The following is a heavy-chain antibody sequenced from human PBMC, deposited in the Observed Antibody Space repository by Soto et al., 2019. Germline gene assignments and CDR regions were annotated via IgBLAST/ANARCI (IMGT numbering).Heavy chain of an antibody. D-gene: IGHD3-16*01. J-gene: IGHJ4*02. Sequence: EVQLVESGGGLAQPGGSLRLSCAVSGFTFSRYCMHWFRQAPGNGLVWVSSINTDGTNTQYADSVRGRFTVSRDNAKKMVYLQIIILSSEDRAVYHGAKDLLWGPGDYWGQGTLVVVSS. CDR1: GFTFSRYC. CDR2: INTDGTNT. CDR3: AKDLLWGPGDY. V-gene: IGHV3-74*03.